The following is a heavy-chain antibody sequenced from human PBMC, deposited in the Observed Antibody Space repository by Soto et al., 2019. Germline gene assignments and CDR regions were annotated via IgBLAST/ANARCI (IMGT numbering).Heavy chain of an antibody. V-gene: IGHV4-31*03. Sequence: QVQLQESGPGLVKPSQTLSLTCTVSGGSISSGDYYWSWIRQHPGKGLEWIGYIYYSGSTYYNPSLKGRVTISVDTSNNQFALKLSSVTAAYTAVYYCARWWSGSRQGFDPWCQGTLVTVSS. CDR3: ARWWSGSRQGFDP. CDR1: GGSISSGDYY. CDR2: IYYSGST. J-gene: IGHJ5*02. D-gene: IGHD3-3*01.